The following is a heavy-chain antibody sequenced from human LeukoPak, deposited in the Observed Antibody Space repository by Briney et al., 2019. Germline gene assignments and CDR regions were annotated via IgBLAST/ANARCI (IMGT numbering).Heavy chain of an antibody. CDR1: GFTFDDYA. J-gene: IGHJ6*04. CDR3: AKDIGFGKGSTILLQMDV. D-gene: IGHD3-9*01. V-gene: IGHV3-43D*03. CDR2: ISWDGGST. Sequence: QSGGSLRLSCAASGFTFDDYAMHWVRHVPGKGLEWVSLISWDGGSTYYADSVKGRFTISRDNSKNSLYLQMNSLRAEDTALYYCAKDIGFGKGSTILLQMDVWGKGTTVTVSS.